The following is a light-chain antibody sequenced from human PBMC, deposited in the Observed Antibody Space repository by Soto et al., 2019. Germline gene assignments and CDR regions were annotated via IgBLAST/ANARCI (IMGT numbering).Light chain of an antibody. CDR2: GNN. J-gene: IGLJ2*01. Sequence: QPVLTQPPSVSGAPGQRVTISCTGTSSNIGAGYDVHWYQQIPGTAPKLLIYGNNNRPSGVPDRFSGSKSGTSASLAITGLHAEDEADCYCQSSESSLSGFVVFAGGTKLTVL. CDR3: QSSESSLSGFVV. CDR1: SSNIGAGYD. V-gene: IGLV1-40*01.